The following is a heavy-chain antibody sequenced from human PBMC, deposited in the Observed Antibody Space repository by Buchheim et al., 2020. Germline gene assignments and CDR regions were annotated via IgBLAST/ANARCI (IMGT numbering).Heavy chain of an antibody. Sequence: QVQLQESGPGLVKPSETLSLTCTVSGGSISSYYWSWIRQPPGKGLEWIGEINHSGSTNYNPSLKSRVTISVDTSKNQFSLKLSSVTAADTAVYYCARRGYHRRGFDPWGQGTL. V-gene: IGHV4-34*01. CDR1: GGSISSYY. CDR2: INHSGST. J-gene: IGHJ5*02. CDR3: ARRGYHRRGFDP. D-gene: IGHD1-14*01.